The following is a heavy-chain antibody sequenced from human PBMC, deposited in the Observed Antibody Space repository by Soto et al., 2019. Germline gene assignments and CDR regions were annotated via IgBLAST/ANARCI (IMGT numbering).Heavy chain of an antibody. J-gene: IGHJ4*02. V-gene: IGHV3-21*06. CDR1: GFTFTSYT. Sequence: LRLSCAASGFTFTSYTMNWVRQAPGKGLEWVSSISSSSNYIYYADSMKGRVTISRDNAKNSLFLDMNSLTGEDTAVYYCARARVYATGPLDFWGQGTLVTVSS. CDR3: ARARVYATGPLDF. CDR2: ISSSSNYI. D-gene: IGHD6-13*01.